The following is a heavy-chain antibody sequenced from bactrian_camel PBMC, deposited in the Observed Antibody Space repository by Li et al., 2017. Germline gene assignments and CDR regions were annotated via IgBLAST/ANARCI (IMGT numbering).Heavy chain of an antibody. D-gene: IGHD7*01. CDR3: AQRTGQSVGPLNRALEFKDFGY. Sequence: VQLVESGGGSVQAGGSLRLSCEVSGSIDGTNCMGWFRQAPGKQREGVAVVYINTQSAIYGDSVKGRFTISRDNAKNTLVLQLNSLKPEDTAKYYCAQRTGQSVGPLNRALEFKDFGYWGQGTQVTVS. CDR2: VYINTQSA. CDR1: GSIDGTNC. V-gene: IGHV3S54*01. J-gene: IGHJ6*01.